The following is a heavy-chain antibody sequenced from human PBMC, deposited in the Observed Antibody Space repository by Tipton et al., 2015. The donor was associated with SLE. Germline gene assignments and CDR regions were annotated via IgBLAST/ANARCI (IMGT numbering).Heavy chain of an antibody. V-gene: IGHV4-4*08. J-gene: IGHJ4*02. Sequence: LRLSCSVSGGSLSGHYWSWIRQTPGMRLEWIGYVYTSGSTIYNPSLKSRVTISVDTSKNQVSLKLNSVTAADTAVYYCARGKTRVEYWGQGTLVTVSS. CDR3: ARGKTRVEY. D-gene: IGHD1-14*01. CDR1: GGSLSGHY. CDR2: VYTSGST.